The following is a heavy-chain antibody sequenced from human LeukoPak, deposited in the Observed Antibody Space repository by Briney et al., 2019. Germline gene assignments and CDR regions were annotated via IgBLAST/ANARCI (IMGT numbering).Heavy chain of an antibody. J-gene: IGHJ3*02. CDR2: IWYDGSNK. CDR1: GFTFSSYG. V-gene: IGHV3-33*01. CDR3: AREGRVVQDAFDI. D-gene: IGHD3-3*01. Sequence: GGSLRLSCAASGFTFSSYGMHWVRQAPGKGLEGGAVIWYDGSNKYYADSVKGRFTISRDNSKNTLYLQMNSLRAEDTAVYYCAREGRVVQDAFDIWGQGTMVTVSS.